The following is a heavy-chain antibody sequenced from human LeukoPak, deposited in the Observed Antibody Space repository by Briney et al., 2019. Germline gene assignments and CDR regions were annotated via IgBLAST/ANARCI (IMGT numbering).Heavy chain of an antibody. J-gene: IGHJ3*02. Sequence: GRSLRLSCAASAFSFSSYWMHWVRQAPGKGLEWVSRINSDGSTTYYADSVKGRFTISRDNAKNTLYLQMNSLRAEDTAVYYCTRYALNYNDAFDIWGQGTMVTVSS. CDR1: AFSFSSYW. CDR2: INSDGSTT. V-gene: IGHV3-74*01. CDR3: TRYALNYNDAFDI. D-gene: IGHD1-1*01.